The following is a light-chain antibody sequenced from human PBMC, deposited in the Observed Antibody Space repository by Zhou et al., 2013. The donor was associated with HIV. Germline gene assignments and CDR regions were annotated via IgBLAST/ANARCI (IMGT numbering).Light chain of an antibody. CDR1: QSVSSY. J-gene: IGKJ1*01. CDR3: QQYASSPRT. V-gene: IGKV3-20*01. CDR2: GAS. Sequence: EVVLTQSPATLSLSPGERATLFCRASQSVSSYLAWYQQKPGQAPRLLIYGASSRATGIPDRFSGSGSGTDFTLTISRLEPEDFAVYSCQQYASSPRTFGQGTKVEIK.